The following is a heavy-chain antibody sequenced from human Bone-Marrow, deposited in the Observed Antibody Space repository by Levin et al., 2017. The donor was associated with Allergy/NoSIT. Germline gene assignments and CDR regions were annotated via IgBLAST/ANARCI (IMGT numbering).Heavy chain of an antibody. J-gene: IGHJ4*02. Sequence: SETLSLTCAVYGGSFSGYYWSWIRQPPGKGLEWIGEINHSGSTNYNPSLKSRVTISVDTSKNQFSLKLSSVTAADTAVYYCASKRKWLANFDYWGQGTLVTVSS. D-gene: IGHD6-19*01. CDR2: INHSGST. V-gene: IGHV4-34*01. CDR1: GGSFSGYY. CDR3: ASKRKWLANFDY.